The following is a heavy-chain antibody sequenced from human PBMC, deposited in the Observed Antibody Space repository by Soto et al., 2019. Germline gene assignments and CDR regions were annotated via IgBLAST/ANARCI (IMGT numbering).Heavy chain of an antibody. CDR3: ARRDGDYTWNY. Sequence: GWSLRLSCAASGFTFSSYSMNWVRQAPGKGLEWVSGISSSSSYIYYADSVKGRFTISRDNAKNSLYLQMNSLRAEDTAVYYCARRDGDYTWNYWGQGTLVTVSS. CDR2: ISSSSSYI. D-gene: IGHD4-17*01. V-gene: IGHV3-21*01. CDR1: GFTFSSYS. J-gene: IGHJ4*02.